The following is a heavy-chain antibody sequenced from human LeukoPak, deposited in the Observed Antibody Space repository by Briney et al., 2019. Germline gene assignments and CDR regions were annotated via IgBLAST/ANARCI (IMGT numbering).Heavy chain of an antibody. Sequence: SGPTLVNPTQTLTLTCTFSGFSLSASGVGVGWIRQPPGKALEWLALIYWNDDKRYSPSLKSRLTITKDTSKNQVVLTMTNMDPVDTATYYCAHSEGIAAAGWYNYWGQGTLVTVSS. D-gene: IGHD6-13*01. V-gene: IGHV2-5*01. CDR2: IYWNDDK. J-gene: IGHJ4*02. CDR1: GFSLSASGVG. CDR3: AHSEGIAAAGWYNY.